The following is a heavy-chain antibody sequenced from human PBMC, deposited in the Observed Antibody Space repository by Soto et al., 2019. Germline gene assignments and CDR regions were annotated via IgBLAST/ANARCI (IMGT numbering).Heavy chain of an antibody. CDR1: GYTFTAYY. CDR2: IDPRSGGT. J-gene: IGHJ4*02. Sequence: ASVKVSCKPSGYTFTAYYIHWVRQAPGQGLECMGWIDPRSGGTNYAQKFQGRVIMTRDTSINTAYMELGRLTSDDTAVYYCATDDHGAYAYWGQGTLVTVSS. D-gene: IGHD4-17*01. V-gene: IGHV1-2*02. CDR3: ATDDHGAYAY.